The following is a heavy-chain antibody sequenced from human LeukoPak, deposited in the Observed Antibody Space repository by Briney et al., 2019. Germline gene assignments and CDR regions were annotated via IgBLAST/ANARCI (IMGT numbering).Heavy chain of an antibody. Sequence: ASLKVSCKPSGYTFTSYGISWVRQAPGQGLEWMGWISAYNGNTNYAQKLQGRVTMTTDTSTSTAYMELRSLRSDDTAVYYCARDRGTVVTLEYFDYWGQGTLVTVSS. J-gene: IGHJ4*02. D-gene: IGHD4-23*01. CDR2: ISAYNGNT. V-gene: IGHV1-18*01. CDR1: GYTFTSYG. CDR3: ARDRGTVVTLEYFDY.